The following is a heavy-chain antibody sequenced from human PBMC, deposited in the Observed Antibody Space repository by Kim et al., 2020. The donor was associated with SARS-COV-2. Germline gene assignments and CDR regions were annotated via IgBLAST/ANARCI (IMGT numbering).Heavy chain of an antibody. CDR2: ITNNNGKT. CDR1: GFAVYRFA. J-gene: IGHJ4*02. CDR3: AKDHPSPGWPTFGD. D-gene: IGHD6-19*01. Sequence: GGSLRLSCAASGFAVYRFAMNWVRQAPGKGLEWISAITNNNGKTYYQDSVKGRFTISRDGSKNIVYLHMSSLRVEDTAVYYCAKDHPSPGWPTFGDWGQG. V-gene: IGHV3-23*01.